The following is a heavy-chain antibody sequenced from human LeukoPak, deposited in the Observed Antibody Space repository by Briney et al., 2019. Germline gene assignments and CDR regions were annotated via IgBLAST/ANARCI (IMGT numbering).Heavy chain of an antibody. CDR2: INPNSGGT. Sequence: GASVKVSCKASGYTFTGYYMHWVRQAPGQGLEWMGWINPNSGGTNYAQKFQGRVTMTRDTSISTAYMELSRLRSDDTAVYHCARVPVAVAGRDYWGQGTLVTVSS. J-gene: IGHJ4*02. V-gene: IGHV1-2*02. D-gene: IGHD6-19*01. CDR3: ARVPVAVAGRDY. CDR1: GYTFTGYY.